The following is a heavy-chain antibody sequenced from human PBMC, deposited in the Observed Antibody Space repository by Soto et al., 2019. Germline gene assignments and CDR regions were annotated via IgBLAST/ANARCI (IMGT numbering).Heavy chain of an antibody. CDR3: ARDRALYSSGALAGFDP. V-gene: IGHV1-3*01. J-gene: IGHJ5*02. CDR2: INAGNGNT. Sequence: ASVKVSCKASGYTFTSYAMHWVRQAPGQRLEWMGWINAGNGNTKYSQKFQGRVTITRDTSASTAYMELSSLRSEDTAVYYCARDRALYSSGALAGFDPWGQGTLVTVSS. D-gene: IGHD6-19*01. CDR1: GYTFTSYA.